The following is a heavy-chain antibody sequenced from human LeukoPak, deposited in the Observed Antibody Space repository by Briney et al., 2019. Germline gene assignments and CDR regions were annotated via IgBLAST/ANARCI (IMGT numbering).Heavy chain of an antibody. V-gene: IGHV4-39*07. Sequence: SETLSLTCTVSGGSISSSSYYWGWIRQPPGKGLEWIGEINHSGSTNYNPSLKSRVTISVDTSKNQFSLKLSSVTAADTAVYYCARGRPWFFYWGQGTLVTVSS. CDR3: ARGRPWFFY. CDR1: GGSISSSSYY. CDR2: INHSGST. J-gene: IGHJ4*02. D-gene: IGHD3-10*01.